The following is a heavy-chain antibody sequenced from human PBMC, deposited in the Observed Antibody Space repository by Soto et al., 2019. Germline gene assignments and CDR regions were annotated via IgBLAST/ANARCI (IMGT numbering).Heavy chain of an antibody. CDR1: GYIIKNYW. D-gene: IGHD3-16*01. CDR2: IFPDDSDT. V-gene: IGHV5-51*01. CDR3: FRGGVTSRTFDY. Sequence: GGSLKNSCTASGYIIKNYWIGWVRQMPGQGLGWMGVIFPDDSDTRYSPSFQGHVTISVDKSISTAYVQWSSLKASDSAIYYCFRGGVTSRTFDYWGQGTLVTVSS. J-gene: IGHJ4*02.